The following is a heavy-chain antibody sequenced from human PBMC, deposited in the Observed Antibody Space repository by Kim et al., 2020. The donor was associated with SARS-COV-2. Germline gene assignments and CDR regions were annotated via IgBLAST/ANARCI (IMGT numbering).Heavy chain of an antibody. CDR2: IYSTGTTTGTT. D-gene: IGHD3-9*01. V-gene: IGHV4-39*01. CDR3: ARQRLTGDVGRGYFDL. CDR1: GGSISTTNYY. J-gene: IGHJ2*01. Sequence: SETLSLTCTVSGGSISTTNYYWGWILQPPGKGLEWIGSIYSTGTTTGTTYYNPSLQRQYTMSVDTSKNQFSLKLSSVTAADTAVYFSARQRLTGDVGRGYFDLWGRGTLVTVSS.